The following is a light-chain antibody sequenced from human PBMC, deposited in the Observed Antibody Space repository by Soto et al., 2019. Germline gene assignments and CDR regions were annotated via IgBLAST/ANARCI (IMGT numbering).Light chain of an antibody. J-gene: IGLJ1*01. V-gene: IGLV2-14*03. Sequence: QSVLTQPASVSGSPGQSITISCTGTSSDVGGFNYVSWYQQHPGKAPKLMIYDVTNRPSGVSYRFSGSKSGNTASLTISGLQAEAEADYYCNSYTSSSTYVFGTGTKVTAL. CDR1: SSDVGGFNY. CDR3: NSYTSSSTYV. CDR2: DVT.